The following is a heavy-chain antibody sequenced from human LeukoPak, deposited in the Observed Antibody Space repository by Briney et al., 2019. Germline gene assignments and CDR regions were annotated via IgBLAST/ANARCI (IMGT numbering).Heavy chain of an antibody. D-gene: IGHD3-10*01. J-gene: IGHJ6*03. V-gene: IGHV1-8*03. Sequence: GASVKVSCKASGYTFTSYDINWVRQATGQGLEWMGWMNPNSGNTGYAQKFQGRVTITRNTSISTAYMELSSLRSEDTAVYYCARSYPIYGSGSYYPAYYYYYMDVWGKGTTVTISS. CDR3: ARSYPIYGSGSYYPAYYYYYMDV. CDR1: GYTFTSYD. CDR2: MNPNSGNT.